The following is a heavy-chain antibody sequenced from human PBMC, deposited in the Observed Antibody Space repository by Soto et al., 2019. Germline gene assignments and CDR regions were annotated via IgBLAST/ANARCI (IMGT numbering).Heavy chain of an antibody. D-gene: IGHD3-9*01. CDR3: ASKIVTPGYHYYDY. Sequence: GGSLRLSCAASGFSFSSCEMSWVRQAPGKGLEWVSYISGSGTSTQYSDSVKGRFTISRDNAKSSLHLQMNSLGAEDTAVYYCASKIVTPGYHYYDYWGQGTLVTVSS. CDR2: ISGSGTST. CDR1: GFSFSSCE. J-gene: IGHJ4*02. V-gene: IGHV3-48*03.